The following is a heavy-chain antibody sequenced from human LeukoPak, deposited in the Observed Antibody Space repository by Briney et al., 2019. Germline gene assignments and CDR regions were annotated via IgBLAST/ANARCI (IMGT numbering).Heavy chain of an antibody. J-gene: IGHJ4*02. V-gene: IGHV3-21*04. D-gene: IGHD3-3*01. CDR3: ARDYIAYDPLDY. Sequence: GGSLRLSCAASGFTFRTYDMNWVRQAPGKGLEWVSSISSRSSSIYYADSVKGGFTISRDNAKNSLYLQMNSLRAEDTAVYWCARDYIAYDPLDYWGQGTLVTVSS. CDR2: ISSRSSSI. CDR1: GFTFRTYD.